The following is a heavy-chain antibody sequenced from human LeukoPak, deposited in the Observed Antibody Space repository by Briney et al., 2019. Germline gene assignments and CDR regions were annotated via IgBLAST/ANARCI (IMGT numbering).Heavy chain of an antibody. V-gene: IGHV3-13*01. Sequence: GGSLRLSCAASGFTFSSYDMHWVRQATGKGLEWVSAICTAGDTYYPGSVKGRFTISRENAKNSLYLQMNSLRAEDTAVYYCARDLEGSGTYYSRYYYYGMDVWGQGTTVTVSS. D-gene: IGHD3-10*01. J-gene: IGHJ6*02. CDR1: GFTFSSYD. CDR3: ARDLEGSGTYYSRYYYYGMDV. CDR2: ICTAGDT.